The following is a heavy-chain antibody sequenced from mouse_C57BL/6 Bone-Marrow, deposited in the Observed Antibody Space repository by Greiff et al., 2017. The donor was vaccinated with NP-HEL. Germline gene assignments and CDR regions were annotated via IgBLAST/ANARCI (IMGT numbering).Heavy chain of an antibody. CDR2: ISGGGGNT. J-gene: IGHJ4*01. CDR1: GFTFSSYT. Sequence: EVMLVESGGGLVKPGGSLKLSCAASGFTFSSYTMSWVRQTPEKRLEWVATISGGGGNTYYPDSVKGRFTISRDNAKNTLYLQMSSLGSEDAALYYCARERLHAMDYWGQGTSVTVSS. V-gene: IGHV5-9*01. CDR3: ARERLHAMDY.